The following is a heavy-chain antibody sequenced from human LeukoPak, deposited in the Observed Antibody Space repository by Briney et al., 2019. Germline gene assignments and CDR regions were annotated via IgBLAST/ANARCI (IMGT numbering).Heavy chain of an antibody. CDR3: AKGIGDYRIKQARRAGSFDL. J-gene: IGHJ2*01. V-gene: IGHV3-23*01. CDR2: ISGSGGST. CDR1: GFTFSSYA. D-gene: IGHD4-17*01. Sequence: PGGSLRLSCAASGFTFSSYAMSWVRQAPGKGVEWVSAISGSGGSTYYADSVKGRFTISRDNSKNTLYLQMNSLRAEDTAVYYCAKGIGDYRIKQARRAGSFDLWGRGTLVTVSS.